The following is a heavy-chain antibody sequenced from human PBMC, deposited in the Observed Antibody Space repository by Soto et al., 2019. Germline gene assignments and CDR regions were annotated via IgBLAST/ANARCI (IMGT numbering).Heavy chain of an antibody. CDR2: ISSSSSYI. J-gene: IGHJ4*02. V-gene: IGHV3-21*01. D-gene: IGHD3-22*01. Sequence: VGSLRLSCAASGFTFSSYSMNWVRQAPGKGLEWVSSISSSSSYIYYADSVKGRFTISRDNAKNSLYLQMNSLRAEDAAVYYCASLYYDSSGHNWGQGTLVTVSS. CDR3: ASLYYDSSGHN. CDR1: GFTFSSYS.